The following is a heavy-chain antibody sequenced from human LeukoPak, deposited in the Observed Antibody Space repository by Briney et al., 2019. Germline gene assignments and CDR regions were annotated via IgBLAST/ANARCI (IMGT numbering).Heavy chain of an antibody. J-gene: IGHJ5*02. Sequence: SETLSLTCTVSGGSISSYYGSWIRQPAGKGLEWIGRIYTSGSTNYNPCLKSRVTMSVDTSKNQFSLKLSSVTAADTAVYYCARDDGTEGWFDPWGQGTLVTVSS. CDR3: ARDDGTEGWFDP. V-gene: IGHV4-4*07. CDR1: GGSISSYY. CDR2: IYTSGST.